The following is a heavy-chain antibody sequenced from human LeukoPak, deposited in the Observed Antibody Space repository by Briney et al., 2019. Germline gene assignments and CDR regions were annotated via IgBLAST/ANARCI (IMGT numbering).Heavy chain of an antibody. J-gene: IGHJ4*02. CDR3: AKTRPLDSSSWSHGDY. CDR1: GLTFSDCG. V-gene: IGHV3-23*01. D-gene: IGHD6-13*01. CDR2: ISGSGDST. Sequence: GGSLRLSCAASGLTFSDCGMHWVRHAPGKGLEWVSAISGSGDSTYYGDSVKGRFTISRDNSKNTLYLLMNSLRAEDTAVYYCAKTRPLDSSSWSHGDYWGQGTLVTVSS.